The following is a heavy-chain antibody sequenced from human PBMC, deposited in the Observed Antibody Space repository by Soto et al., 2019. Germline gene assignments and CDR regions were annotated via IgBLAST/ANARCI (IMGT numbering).Heavy chain of an antibody. V-gene: IGHV3-11*01. CDR2: ISSSGSTI. CDR1: GFTFSDYY. J-gene: IGHJ6*03. CDR3: ARVIGYCSGGSGYPADYYYDMDV. Sequence: ESGGGLVKPGGSLRLSCAASGFTFSDYYMSWIRQAPGKGLEWVSYISSSGSTIYYADSVKGRFTISRDNAKNSLYLQMNSLRAEDTAVYYCARVIGYCSGGSGYPADYYYDMDVWGIGNTVTVSS. D-gene: IGHD2-15*01.